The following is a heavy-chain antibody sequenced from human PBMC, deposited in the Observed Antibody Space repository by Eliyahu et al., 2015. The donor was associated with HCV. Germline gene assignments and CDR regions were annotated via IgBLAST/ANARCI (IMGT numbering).Heavy chain of an antibody. J-gene: IGHJ6*02. D-gene: IGHD6-13*01. CDR1: GGSFSGYY. Sequence: QVQLQQWGAGLLKPSETLSLTCAVYGGSFSGYYWXWIRPPPGKGLGWIGEINHSGSTNYNPSLKSRVTISVDTSKNQFSLKLSSVTAADTAVYYCARRRQLAYYYYYGMDVWGQGTTVTVSS. CDR3: ARRRQLAYYYYYGMDV. CDR2: INHSGST. V-gene: IGHV4-34*01.